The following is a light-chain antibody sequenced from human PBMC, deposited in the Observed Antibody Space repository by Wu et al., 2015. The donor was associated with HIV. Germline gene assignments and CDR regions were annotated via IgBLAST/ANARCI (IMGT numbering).Light chain of an antibody. CDR1: Y. CDR2: DAS. J-gene: IGKJ5*01. V-gene: IGKV3-11*01. CDR3: QQHGAWPLT. Sequence: YLAWYHQKPRPGSHGYLIHDASNRATGXPNRFSGSGSGTDFTLTISSLEPEDFAVYSCQQHGAWPLTFGQGTRLEVK.